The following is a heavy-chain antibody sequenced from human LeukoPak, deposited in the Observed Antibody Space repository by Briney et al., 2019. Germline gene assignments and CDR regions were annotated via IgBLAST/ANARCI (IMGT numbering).Heavy chain of an antibody. Sequence: SETLSLTCAVYGGSFSGFSWTWIRQSPGKGLEWIGEINDIGSTTFNPSLKSRIAISVDTSMNQFSLKLRSMTAADTAVYFCARGPPTLFCGGDCYPFDYWGQGTLVTVSS. CDR3: ARGPPTLFCGGDCYPFDY. CDR1: GGSFSGFS. D-gene: IGHD2-21*02. CDR2: INDIGST. J-gene: IGHJ4*02. V-gene: IGHV4-34*01.